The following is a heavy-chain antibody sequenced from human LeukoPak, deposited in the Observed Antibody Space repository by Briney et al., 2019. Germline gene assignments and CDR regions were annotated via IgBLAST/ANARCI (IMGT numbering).Heavy chain of an antibody. V-gene: IGHV1-18*01. CDR2: ITADNFNT. J-gene: IGHJ3*01. CDR3: ARVRTPFGVVASPDALDV. D-gene: IGHD3-3*01. CDR1: GYTFNSYP. Sequence: ASVKVSCKASGYTFNSYPLTWVREAPGVGFEWVGWITADNFNTNYAQKFQGRVTLTKETSTNTAYMEMRSLMSDDTAVYYCARVRTPFGVVASPDALDVWGQGTAVTVSS.